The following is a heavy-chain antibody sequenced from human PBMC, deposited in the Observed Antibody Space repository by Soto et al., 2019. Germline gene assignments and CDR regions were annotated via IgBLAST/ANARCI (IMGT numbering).Heavy chain of an antibody. CDR3: VRDSGWPILNFDS. CDR1: GFDFRSYG. J-gene: IGHJ4*02. V-gene: IGHV3-30*03. Sequence: PXGSLILSFTASGFDFRSYGIHWVRQAPGRGLEWVAAASYDGSETYYADSAKGRFTVSKEISKNTAFLQMNALRHEDTAVHFCVRDSGWPILNFDSSGQGTLVTVSS. D-gene: IGHD3-10*01. CDR2: ASYDGSET.